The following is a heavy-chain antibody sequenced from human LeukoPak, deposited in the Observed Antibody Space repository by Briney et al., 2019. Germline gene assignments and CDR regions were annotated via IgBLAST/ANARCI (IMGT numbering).Heavy chain of an antibody. J-gene: IGHJ4*02. CDR3: ARVASGSGSYLDY. V-gene: IGHV1-2*02. CDR1: GYTFTGYY. Sequence: GASVKVSCKASGYTFTGYYMHWVRQAPGQGLEWMGWINPNSGGTNYAQKFQGRVTMTKDTSISTAYMELSRLRSDDTAVYYCARVASGSGSYLDYWGQGTLVTVSS. D-gene: IGHD3-10*01. CDR2: INPNSGGT.